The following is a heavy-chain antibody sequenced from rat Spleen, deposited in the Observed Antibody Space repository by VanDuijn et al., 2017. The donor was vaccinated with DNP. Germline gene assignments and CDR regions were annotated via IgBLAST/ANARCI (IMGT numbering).Heavy chain of an antibody. V-gene: IGHV5S23*01. CDR2: ISPSGGDT. Sequence: EVQLVESGGGLVQPGRSLKLSCAASGFTFSDYNMAWVRQAPKKGLEWVATISPSGGDTYYRDSVKGRFTISRDNAKSTLYLQMDSLRSEETATYYCARDLIIRDTTSAMDVWGQGTSVTVSS. CDR1: GFTFSDYN. J-gene: IGHJ4*01. D-gene: IGHD4-3*01. CDR3: ARDLIIRDTTSAMDV.